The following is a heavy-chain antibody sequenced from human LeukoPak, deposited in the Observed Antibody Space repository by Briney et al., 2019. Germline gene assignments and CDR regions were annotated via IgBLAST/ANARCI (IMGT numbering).Heavy chain of an antibody. CDR1: GFTFSKVW. CDR2: IRSKSDGGTT. V-gene: IGHV3-15*01. CDR3: TTAQSFNSSGSLAY. Sequence: GGSLRLSCAASGFTFSKVWMSWVRQAPGKGLEWVGRIRSKSDGGTTDYPAPVKGRFTVSRDDSKNTLYLQMNSLKTEDTAVYYCTTAQSFNSSGSLAYWGQGTLVTVSS. J-gene: IGHJ4*02. D-gene: IGHD3-22*01.